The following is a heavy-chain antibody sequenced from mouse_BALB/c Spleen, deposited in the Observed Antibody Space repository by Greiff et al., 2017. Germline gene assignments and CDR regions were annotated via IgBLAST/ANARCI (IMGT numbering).Heavy chain of an antibody. J-gene: IGHJ4*01. CDR1: GFSLSTYGIG. Sequence: KVSGPGILQPSQTLSLTCSFSGFSLSTYGIGVGWIRQPSGKGLEWLAHIWWNDNKYYNTALKSRLTISKDTSNNQVFLKIASVDTADTATYYCARMDSGNYPYYAMDYWGQGTSVTVSS. CDR2: IWWNDNK. CDR3: ARMDSGNYPYYAMDY. V-gene: IGHV8-11*01. D-gene: IGHD2-1*01.